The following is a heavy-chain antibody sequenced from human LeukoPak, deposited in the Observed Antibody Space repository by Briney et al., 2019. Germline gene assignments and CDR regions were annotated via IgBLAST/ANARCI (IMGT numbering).Heavy chain of an antibody. Sequence: GGSLRLSCAASGFTFSSYGMSWVRQAPGKGLEWVPAISGSGGSTYYADSVKGRFTISRDNSKNTLYLQMNSLRAEDTAVYYCAKHLYGSGSFDPWGQGTLVTVSS. D-gene: IGHD3-10*01. CDR1: GFTFSSYG. CDR2: ISGSGGST. V-gene: IGHV3-23*01. CDR3: AKHLYGSGSFDP. J-gene: IGHJ5*02.